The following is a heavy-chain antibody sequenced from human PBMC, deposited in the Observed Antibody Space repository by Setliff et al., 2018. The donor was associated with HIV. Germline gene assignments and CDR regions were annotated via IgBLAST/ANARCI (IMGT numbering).Heavy chain of an antibody. CDR1: GGTFSSYS. CDR3: AIPFMTNGDYIFDY. J-gene: IGHJ4*02. V-gene: IGHV1-69*13. D-gene: IGHD4-17*01. CDR2: IIPIFGTA. Sequence: SVKVSCKASGGTFSSYSMSWVRQAPGQGLEWMGGIIPIFGTANYAQKFQGRVTITADESMSTAYMELSSRRSEDTAVYYCAIPFMTNGDYIFDYWGQGTLVTVSS.